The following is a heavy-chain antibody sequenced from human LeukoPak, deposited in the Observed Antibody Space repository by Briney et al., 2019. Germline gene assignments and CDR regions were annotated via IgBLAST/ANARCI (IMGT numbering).Heavy chain of an antibody. Sequence: SVKVSCTASGFTFTSSAMQWVRQARGQRLEWIGWIVVGSGNTNYAQKFQERVTITKDMSTSTTYMELSSLRSEDTAVYYCGADLTMVRGVPRWFDPWGQGTLVTVSS. CDR2: IVVGSGNT. V-gene: IGHV1-58*02. J-gene: IGHJ5*02. CDR1: GFTFTSSA. CDR3: GADLTMVRGVPRWFDP. D-gene: IGHD3-10*01.